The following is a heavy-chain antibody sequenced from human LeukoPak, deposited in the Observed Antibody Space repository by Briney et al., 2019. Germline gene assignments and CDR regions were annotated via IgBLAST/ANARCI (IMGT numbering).Heavy chain of an antibody. V-gene: IGHV3-30*18. CDR2: ISYDGSNK. CDR3: AKGLYFDY. J-gene: IGHJ4*02. Sequence: GGSLRLSCAASGFTFSSYGMHWVRQAPGKGLEWVAVISYDGSNKYYADPVKGRFTISRDNSKNTLYLQMNSLRAEDTAVYYCAKGLYFDYWGQGTLVTVSS. CDR1: GFTFSSYG.